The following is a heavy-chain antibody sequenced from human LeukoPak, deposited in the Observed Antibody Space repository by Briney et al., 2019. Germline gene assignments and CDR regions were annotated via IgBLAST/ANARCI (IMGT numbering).Heavy chain of an antibody. V-gene: IGHV1-18*01. CDR1: GYTFTSYG. D-gene: IGHD3-22*01. CDR2: ISAYNGDT. Sequence: ASVKVSCKASGYTFTSYGISWVRQAPGQGLEWMGWISAYNGDTNYAQKLQGRVTMTTDTSTSTAYMELRSLRSDDTAVYYCARGGGAWYYDSSGLDYWGQGTLVTVSS. J-gene: IGHJ4*02. CDR3: ARGGGAWYYDSSGLDY.